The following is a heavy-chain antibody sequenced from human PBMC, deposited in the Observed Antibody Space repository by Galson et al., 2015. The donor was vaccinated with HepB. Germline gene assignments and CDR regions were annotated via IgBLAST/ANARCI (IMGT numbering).Heavy chain of an antibody. CDR2: ISAYNGNT. V-gene: IGHV1-18*01. CDR1: GYTFTSYG. CDR3: ARGGHTYYYDSSGYAAFDI. D-gene: IGHD3-22*01. Sequence: QSGAEVKKPGASVKVSCKASGYTFTSYGISWVRQAPGQGLEWMGWISAYNGNTNYAQKLQGRVTMTTDTSTSTAYMELRSLRSDDTAVYYCARGGHTYYYDSSGYAAFDIWGQGTMVTVSS. J-gene: IGHJ3*02.